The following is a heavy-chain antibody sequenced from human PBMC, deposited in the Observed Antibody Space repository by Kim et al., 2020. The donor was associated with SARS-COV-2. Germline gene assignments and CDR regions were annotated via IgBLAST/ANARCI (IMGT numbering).Heavy chain of an antibody. V-gene: IGHV3-30*02. CDR3: AKDGGSGYSPPDY. Sequence: ADSVKGRFTTSRDNSKNTLYLQMNSLGAEDTAVYYCAKDGGSGYSPPDYWGQGTLVTVSS. J-gene: IGHJ4*02. D-gene: IGHD3-22*01.